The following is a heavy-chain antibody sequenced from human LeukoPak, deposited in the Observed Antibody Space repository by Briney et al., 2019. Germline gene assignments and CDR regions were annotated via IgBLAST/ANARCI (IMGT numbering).Heavy chain of an antibody. CDR3: ARKRVSITIFGVVNYGMDV. D-gene: IGHD3-3*01. Sequence: ASVKVSRKASGYTFTSYDINWVRPATGQGLEWMGWMNPNSGNTGYAQKFQGRVTMTRNTPISTAYMELSSLRSEDTAVYYCARKRVSITIFGVVNYGMDVWGQGTTVTVSS. CDR2: MNPNSGNT. CDR1: GYTFTSYD. V-gene: IGHV1-8*01. J-gene: IGHJ6*02.